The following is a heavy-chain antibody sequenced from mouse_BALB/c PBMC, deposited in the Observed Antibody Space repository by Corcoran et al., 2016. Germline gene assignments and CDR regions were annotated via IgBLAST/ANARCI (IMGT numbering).Heavy chain of an antibody. Sequence: EVQLQQSGPELVKPGASVKISCKASGYTFTDYNMHWVKQSHGKSLEWIGYIYPYNGGTGYNQKFKSKATLTVDNSSSTAYMELRSLTSEDSAVYYCASVGYYAMDYWGQGTSVTVSS. CDR2: IYPYNGGT. CDR1: GYTFTDYN. CDR3: ASVGYYAMDY. V-gene: IGHV1S29*02. J-gene: IGHJ4*01.